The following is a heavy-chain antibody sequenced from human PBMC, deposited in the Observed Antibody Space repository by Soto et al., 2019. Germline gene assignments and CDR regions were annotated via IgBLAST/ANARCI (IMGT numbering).Heavy chain of an antibody. V-gene: IGHV1-18*04. Sequence: GASVKVSCKAAGYSFTGFYLHWMRQAPGQGLEWMGWISAYNGNTNYAQKLQGRVTMTTDTSTSTAYMELRSLRSDDTAVYYCARDVSIVVVPAAPPHYWGQGTLVTVS. J-gene: IGHJ4*02. CDR1: GYSFTGFY. D-gene: IGHD2-2*01. CDR2: ISAYNGNT. CDR3: ARDVSIVVVPAAPPHY.